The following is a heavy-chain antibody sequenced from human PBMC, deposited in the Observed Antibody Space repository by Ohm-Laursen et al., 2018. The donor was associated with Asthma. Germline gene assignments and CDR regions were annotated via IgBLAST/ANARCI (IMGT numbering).Heavy chain of an antibody. V-gene: IGHV4-34*01. CDR2: INHSGST. CDR1: GGSFSGYH. CDR3: ARARITIFGVVRWRNGMDV. J-gene: IGHJ6*02. D-gene: IGHD3-3*01. Sequence: SETLSLTCAVYGGSFSGYHWSWIRQPPGKGLEWIGEINHSGSTNYNPSLKSRVTISVDTSKNQFSLKLSSVTAADTAVYYCARARITIFGVVRWRNGMDVWGQGTTVTVSS.